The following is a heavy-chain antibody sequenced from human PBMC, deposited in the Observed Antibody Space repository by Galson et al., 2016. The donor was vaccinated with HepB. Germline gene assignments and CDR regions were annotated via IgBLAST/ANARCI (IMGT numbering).Heavy chain of an antibody. V-gene: IGHV4-61*02. CDR1: GGSLSSGSHY. Sequence: TLSLTCTVSGGSLSSGSHYWSWIRQPAGKGLEWIGRIYTSGRTDYNPSLKSRVTISKDTSKNHFSLNLSSVTAADTAVYYCARDPPSSVKGREWYSDLWGRGTLVAVSS. D-gene: IGHD4-17*01. CDR2: IYTSGRT. J-gene: IGHJ2*01. CDR3: ARDPPSSVKGREWYSDL.